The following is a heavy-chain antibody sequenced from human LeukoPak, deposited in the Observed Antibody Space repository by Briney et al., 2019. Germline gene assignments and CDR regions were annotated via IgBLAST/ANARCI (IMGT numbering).Heavy chain of an antibody. CDR2: INPNSGGT. V-gene: IGHV1-2*02. CDR3: ARSAIHPYYDSSGCPGY. D-gene: IGHD3-22*01. J-gene: IGHJ4*02. CDR1: GYTFTSYY. Sequence: GASVKVSCKASGYTFTSYYMHWVRQAPGQGLEWMGWINPNSGGTNYAQKFQGRVTMTRDMSISTAYMELSRLRSDDTAVYYCARSAIHPYYDSSGCPGYWGQGTLVTVSS.